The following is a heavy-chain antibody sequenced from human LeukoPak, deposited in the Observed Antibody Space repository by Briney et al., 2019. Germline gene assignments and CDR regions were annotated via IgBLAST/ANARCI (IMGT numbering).Heavy chain of an antibody. D-gene: IGHD3-3*01. CDR3: ARDGRITIFGVVVPNIN. V-gene: IGHV1-69*04. CDR2: IIPILGIA. J-gene: IGHJ4*02. CDR1: GGTFSSYA. Sequence: GASVKVSCKASGGTFSSYAISWVRQGPGQGVGWGGRIIPILGIANYAQKFQGRVTITADKSTSTAYMEPSSLRSEDTAVYYRARDGRITIFGVVVPNINWGQGTLVTVSS.